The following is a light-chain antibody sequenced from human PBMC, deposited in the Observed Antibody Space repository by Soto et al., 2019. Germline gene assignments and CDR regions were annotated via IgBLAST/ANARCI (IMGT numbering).Light chain of an antibody. CDR2: DAS. J-gene: IGKJ4*01. Sequence: DIQMTQSPSTLSASVGDRVTITCRASESVSTWLAWYQQKPGKAPKLLIYDASSLESGVPSRFSGSGSGTEFTLTINSLQPDDFASYHCQQYKSYCLTFGGETNVDIK. CDR3: QQYKSYCLT. V-gene: IGKV1-5*01. CDR1: ESVSTW.